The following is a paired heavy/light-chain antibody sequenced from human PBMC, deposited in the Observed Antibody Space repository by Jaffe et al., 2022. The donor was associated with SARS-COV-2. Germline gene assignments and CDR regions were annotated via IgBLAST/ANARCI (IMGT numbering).Light chain of an antibody. CDR2: DTS. CDR3: LLSFGDGGRV. V-gene: IGLV7-46*01. CDR1: TGAVTSGHY. Sequence: QAVVTQEPSLTVSPGGKVTLTCASSTGAVTSGHYPYWFQQKPGQAPRTLIYDTSNKHSWTPARFSGSLLGGQAALTLSGAQPGDEAEYYCLLSFGDGGRVFGTGTKVTVL. J-gene: IGLJ1*01.
Heavy chain of an antibody. D-gene: IGHD6-13*01. CDR3: TTDGGYVGSSWSLKY. CDR2: IKSKADDETT. CDR1: GLTFSNAW. J-gene: IGHJ4*02. Sequence: EVQLVESGGDLVKPGGSLRLSCAASGLTFSNAWMSWVRQAPGKGLEWVGRIKSKADDETTDYAAPVKGRFTISRDDSKSTLHLQMDSLKTEDTAVYYCTTDGGYVGSSWSLKYWGQGTLVTVSS. V-gene: IGHV3-15*01.